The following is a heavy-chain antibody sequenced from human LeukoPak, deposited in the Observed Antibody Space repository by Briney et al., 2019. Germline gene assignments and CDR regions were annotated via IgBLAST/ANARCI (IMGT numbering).Heavy chain of an antibody. J-gene: IGHJ3*02. Sequence: PGGSLRLSCAASGFTFSNAWMSWVRQAPGKGLEWVSYISSSSSTIYYADSVKGRFTISRDNAKNSLYLQMNSLRNEDTAVYYCARVGYAFDIWGQGTMVTVSS. CDR3: ARVGYAFDI. CDR2: ISSSSSTI. CDR1: GFTFSNAW. V-gene: IGHV3-48*02.